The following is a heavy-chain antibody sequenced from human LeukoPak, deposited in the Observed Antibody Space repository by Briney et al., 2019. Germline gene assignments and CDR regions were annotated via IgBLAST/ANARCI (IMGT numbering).Heavy chain of an antibody. CDR1: GFTFSSYG. V-gene: IGHV3-30*02. Sequence: GGSPRLSCAASGFTFSSYGIHWVRQAPGKGLEWVAFIRFDGSNKFYADSVKGRFTISRDNSKNTLYLQMNSLRAEDTAVYYCARVLRFLEWLSPFDYWGQGTLVTVSS. D-gene: IGHD3-3*01. J-gene: IGHJ4*02. CDR3: ARVLRFLEWLSPFDY. CDR2: IRFDGSNK.